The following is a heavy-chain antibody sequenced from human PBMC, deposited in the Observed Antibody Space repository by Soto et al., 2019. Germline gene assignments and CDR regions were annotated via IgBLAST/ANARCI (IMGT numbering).Heavy chain of an antibody. V-gene: IGHV5-10-1*01. CDR1: GYSFTNYW. D-gene: IGHD2-2*01. J-gene: IGHJ5*02. CDR3: AIRNNTSPSGFDP. CDR2: IDPSDSYT. Sequence: PGESLKISCKGSGYSFTNYWISWVRQMPGKGLEWMGRIDPSDSYTNYSPSFQGHVTISADKSISTAYLQWSSLKASDTAMYHCAIRNNTSPSGFDPWGQGTLVTVSS.